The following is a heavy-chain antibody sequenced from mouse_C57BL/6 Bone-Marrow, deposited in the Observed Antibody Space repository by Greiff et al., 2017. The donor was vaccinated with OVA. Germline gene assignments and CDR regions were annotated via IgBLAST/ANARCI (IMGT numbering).Heavy chain of an antibody. CDR2: IWSGGST. V-gene: IGHV2-2*01. J-gene: IGHJ2*01. CDR1: GFSLTSYG. Sequence: QVQLQQSGPGLVQPSQSLSITCTVSGFSLTSYGVHWVRQSPGKGLEWLGVIWSGGSTDYNAAFISRLSISKDNSTSQVFFKMNSLQADDTAIYYCARWDFDYWGQGTTLTVSS. CDR3: ARWDFDY.